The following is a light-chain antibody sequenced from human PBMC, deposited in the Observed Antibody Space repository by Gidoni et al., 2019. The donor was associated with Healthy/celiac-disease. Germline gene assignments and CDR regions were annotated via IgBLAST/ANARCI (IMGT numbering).Light chain of an antibody. CDR1: QSVSSS. CDR2: DAS. CDR3: QQRSNWPST. Sequence: EIVFTQSPATLSLSPGERATLSCRDSQSVSSSLAWYQQKPGQAPRLLIYDASNRATGIPARFSGSGSGTDFTLTISSIEPEDLAVYYCQQRSNWPSTFGQGTKVEIK. J-gene: IGKJ1*01. V-gene: IGKV3-11*01.